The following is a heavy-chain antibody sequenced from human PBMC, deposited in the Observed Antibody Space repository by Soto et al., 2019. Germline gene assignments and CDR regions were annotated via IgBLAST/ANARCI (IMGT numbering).Heavy chain of an antibody. CDR2: INQDGSET. J-gene: IGHJ4*02. CDR1: GFSFSTSW. D-gene: IGHD5-18*01. Sequence: EAQLVEYGGGLVQPGGSLRLSCVVSGFSFSTSWMGWVRQAPGNGLEWVATINQDGSETHYVDSVKGRFTISRDSAMNSGSLQMNSLRAEDTAVYYCARDTLWNTAMGVFDHWGQGTLVTVSS. V-gene: IGHV3-7*03. CDR3: ARDTLWNTAMGVFDH.